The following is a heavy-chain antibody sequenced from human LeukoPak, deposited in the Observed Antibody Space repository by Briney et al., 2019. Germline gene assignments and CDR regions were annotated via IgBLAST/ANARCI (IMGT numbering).Heavy chain of an antibody. CDR3: AKGPDKYCTAGSCYGAP. CDR2: ISNGGVAT. J-gene: IGHJ5*02. V-gene: IGHV3-23*01. CDR1: GFYFRNYA. D-gene: IGHD2-15*01. Sequence: PGGSRSFSGAASGFYFRNYAMTWFPQAPGKGLEGVSGISNGGVATYYADPVRGRFTVSKDNSKNTLYLQMNSLRADDTAIYYCAKGPDKYCTAGSCYGAPWGQGTQVTVSS.